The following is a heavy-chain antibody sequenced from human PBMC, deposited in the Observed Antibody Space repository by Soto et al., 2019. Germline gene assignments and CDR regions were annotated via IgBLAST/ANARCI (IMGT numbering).Heavy chain of an antibody. CDR1: GYSFTSYW. CDR3: ARRGPNWGKFTDAFDI. J-gene: IGHJ3*02. Sequence: RGESLKISCKGSGYSFTSYWIGWVRQMPGKGLEWMGIIYPGDSDTRYSPSFQGQVTISADKSISTAYLQWSSLKASDTAMYYCARRGPNWGKFTDAFDIWGQGTMVTVSS. V-gene: IGHV5-51*01. D-gene: IGHD7-27*01. CDR2: IYPGDSDT.